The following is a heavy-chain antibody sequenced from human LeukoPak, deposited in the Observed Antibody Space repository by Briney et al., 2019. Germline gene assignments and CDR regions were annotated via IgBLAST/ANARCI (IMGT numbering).Heavy chain of an antibody. Sequence: GRSLRLSCAASGFTFSSYGMHWVRQAPGKGLEWVAVISYDGSNKYYADSVKGRFTISRDNSKNTLYLQTNSLRAEDTAVYYCAKDSTYDSSGYLGGYWGQGTLVTVSS. J-gene: IGHJ4*02. D-gene: IGHD3-22*01. CDR2: ISYDGSNK. CDR3: AKDSTYDSSGYLGGY. V-gene: IGHV3-30*18. CDR1: GFTFSSYG.